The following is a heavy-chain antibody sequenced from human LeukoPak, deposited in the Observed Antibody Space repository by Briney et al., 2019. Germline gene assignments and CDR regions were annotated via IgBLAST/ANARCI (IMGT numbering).Heavy chain of an antibody. J-gene: IGHJ4*02. CDR2: INPNSVGT. CDR1: GYNFSGYY. CDR3: ARVVPAEAMATIPFDY. V-gene: IGHV1-2*02. Sequence: ASVKVSCKASGYNFSGYYMHWVRLAPGQRLEWMGWINPNSVGTKYAQKLQGRVTMTRDATINTAYMELSRLRSDDTAVYFWARVVPAEAMATIPFDYWGQGTLVTVSS. D-gene: IGHD5-24*01.